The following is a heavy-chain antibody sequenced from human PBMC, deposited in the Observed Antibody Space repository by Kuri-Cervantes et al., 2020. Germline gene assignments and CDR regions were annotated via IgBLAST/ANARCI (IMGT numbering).Heavy chain of an antibody. CDR1: GGTFSSYT. D-gene: IGHD2-15*01. Sequence: SVKVSCKASGGTFSSYTISWVRQAPGQGLEWMGRIIPILGIANYAQKFQGRVTITADKSTSTAYMELSSLRSEDTAVYYCASDCSGGSCYPDTHYYYGIDVWGQGTTVTVSS. J-gene: IGHJ6*02. CDR2: IIPILGIA. V-gene: IGHV1-69*02. CDR3: ASDCSGGSCYPDTHYYYGIDV.